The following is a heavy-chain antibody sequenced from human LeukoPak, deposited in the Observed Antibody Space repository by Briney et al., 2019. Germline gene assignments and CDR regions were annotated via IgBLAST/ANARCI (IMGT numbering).Heavy chain of an antibody. D-gene: IGHD6-13*01. Sequence: GRSLRLSCAASGFTVSSNYMSWVRQAPGKGLEWVPVIYSGGSTYYADSVKGRFTISRDNSKNTLYLQMNSLRAEDTAVYYCAREDSSSWFWFDPWGQGTLVTVSS. V-gene: IGHV3-53*01. J-gene: IGHJ5*02. CDR3: AREDSSSWFWFDP. CDR1: GFTVSSNY. CDR2: IYSGGST.